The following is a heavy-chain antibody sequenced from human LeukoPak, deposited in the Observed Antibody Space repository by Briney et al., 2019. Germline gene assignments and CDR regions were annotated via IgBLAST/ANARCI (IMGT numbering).Heavy chain of an antibody. J-gene: IGHJ4*02. V-gene: IGHV3-15*01. CDR2: IKSKADGGTT. D-gene: IGHD5-12*01. Sequence: GGSLRLSCAASGFTFSNAWMSWVRQAPGKGLEWVGRIKSKADGGTTDYAAPVKGRFTISRDDSKNTLYLPMNSLKTEDTAVYYCTTGGGYDSGYEGFDYWGQGTLVTVSS. CDR1: GFTFSNAW. CDR3: TTGGGYDSGYEGFDY.